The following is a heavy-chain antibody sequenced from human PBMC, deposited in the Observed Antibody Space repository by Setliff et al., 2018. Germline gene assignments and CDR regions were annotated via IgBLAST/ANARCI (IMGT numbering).Heavy chain of an antibody. V-gene: IGHV3-7*03. CDR3: ARRRLSRGDYGLSAFDI. Sequence: PGGSLRLSCAASGFTFSSYWMSWVRQAPGKGLEWVANIKQDGSEKYYADSVKGRFTISRDNAKNSLYLQMNSLRAEDTALYYCARRRLSRGDYGLSAFDIWGQGTMVTVSS. CDR2: IKQDGSEK. D-gene: IGHD4-17*01. J-gene: IGHJ3*02. CDR1: GFTFSSYW.